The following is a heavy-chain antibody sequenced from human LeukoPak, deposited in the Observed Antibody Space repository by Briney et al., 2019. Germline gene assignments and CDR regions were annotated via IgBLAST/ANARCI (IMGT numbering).Heavy chain of an antibody. CDR3: ARHSGGTYYVNFDP. J-gene: IGHJ5*02. V-gene: IGHV4-34*01. CDR2: INHSGST. D-gene: IGHD1-26*01. CDR1: GGSFSGYY. Sequence: NTSETLSLTCAVYGGSFSGYYWSWIRQPPGKGLECIGEINHSGSTNYNPSLKSRVTISVDTSKNQFSLTLSSVPAADTAVYYCARHSGGTYYVNFDPWGQGTLVTVSS.